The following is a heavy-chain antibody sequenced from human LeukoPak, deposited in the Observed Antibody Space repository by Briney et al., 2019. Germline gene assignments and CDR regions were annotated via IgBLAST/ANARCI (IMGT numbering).Heavy chain of an antibody. J-gene: IGHJ4*02. CDR2: IHYSGNT. D-gene: IGHD6-19*01. Sequence: SETLSLTCTVSGDSISGYYWSWLRQPPGKGLEWIGYIHYSGNTNYNPSLKSRITISFDMSENQFSLKLSSVTAADTAVHYCARHSRKSVAEVMDHWGQGILVTVSS. V-gene: IGHV4-59*08. CDR1: GDSISGYY. CDR3: ARHSRKSVAEVMDH.